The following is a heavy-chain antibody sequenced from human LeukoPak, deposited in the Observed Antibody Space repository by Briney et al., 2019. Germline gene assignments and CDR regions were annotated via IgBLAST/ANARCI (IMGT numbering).Heavy chain of an antibody. CDR3: ARETVYSGSYQQAFDI. D-gene: IGHD1-26*01. V-gene: IGHV3-30-3*01. CDR1: GSTFSSYA. J-gene: IGHJ3*02. Sequence: PGGSLRLSCAASGSTFSSYAMHWVRQAPGKGLEWVAVISYDGSNKYYADSVKGRFTISRDNSKNTLYLQMNSLRAEDTAVYYCARETVYSGSYQQAFDIWGQGTMVTVSS. CDR2: ISYDGSNK.